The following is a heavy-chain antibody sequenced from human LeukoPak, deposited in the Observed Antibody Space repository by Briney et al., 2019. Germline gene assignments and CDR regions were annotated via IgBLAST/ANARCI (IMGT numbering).Heavy chain of an antibody. V-gene: IGHV3-30*18. J-gene: IGHJ4*02. CDR1: GLTFSSYG. CDR3: AKDRLELHGVLGLFDY. D-gene: IGHD2-8*02. Sequence: GGSLRLSCAASGLTFSSYGMHWVRQAPGKGLEWVAVISYDGSNKYYADSVKGRFTISRDNSKNTLYLQMNSLRAEDTAVYYCAKDRLELHGVLGLFDYWGQGTLVTVSS. CDR2: ISYDGSNK.